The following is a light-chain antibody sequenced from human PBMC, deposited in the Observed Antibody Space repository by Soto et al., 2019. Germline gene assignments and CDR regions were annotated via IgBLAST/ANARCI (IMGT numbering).Light chain of an antibody. CDR2: AAS. V-gene: IGKV1-8*01. J-gene: IGKJ5*01. CDR1: KGISSY. CDR3: QHYYSYPPT. Sequence: AIRLTQSPSSLSASTGARVTITCRASKGISSYLAWYQQNPGKAPKLLNYAASTLQSGAPSTFSGSGSWRALTRTISSLQSEEFATYDCQHYYSYPPTIGQGTRLEIK.